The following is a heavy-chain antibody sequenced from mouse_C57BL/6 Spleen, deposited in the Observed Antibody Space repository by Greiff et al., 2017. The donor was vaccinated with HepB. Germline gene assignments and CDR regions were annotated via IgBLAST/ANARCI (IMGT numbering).Heavy chain of an antibody. D-gene: IGHD2-4*01. CDR3: AIGGLPYYYAMDY. J-gene: IGHJ4*01. CDR1: GYTFTSYW. CDR2: IHPSDSDT. V-gene: IGHV1-74*01. Sequence: QVHVKQPGAELVKPGASVKVSCKASGYTFTSYWMHWVKQRPGQGLEWIGRIHPSDSDTNYNQKFKGKATLTVDKSSSTAYMQLSSLTSEDSAVYYCAIGGLPYYYAMDYWGQGTSVTVSS.